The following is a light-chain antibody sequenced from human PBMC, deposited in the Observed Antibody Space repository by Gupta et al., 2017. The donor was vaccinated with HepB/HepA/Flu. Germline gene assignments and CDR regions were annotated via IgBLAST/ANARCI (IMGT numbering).Light chain of an antibody. Sequence: EIVLTQSPVTLSLSPGERATLSCRASQSISSYLAWYQQRPGQAPRLLIYDASNRATGIPARFSGSGSGTDFTLTISGLEPGDFAVYYCQQRSNWPFTFGGGTKVEIK. CDR3: QQRSNWPFT. CDR1: QSISSY. J-gene: IGKJ4*01. V-gene: IGKV3-11*01. CDR2: DAS.